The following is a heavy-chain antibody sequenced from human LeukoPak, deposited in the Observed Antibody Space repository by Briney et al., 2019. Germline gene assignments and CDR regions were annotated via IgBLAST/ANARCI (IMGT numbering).Heavy chain of an antibody. CDR2: IYYSGST. D-gene: IGHD1-14*01. Sequence: SETLSLTCTVSGGSISSGGYYWSWIRQHPGKGLEWIEYIYYSGSTYYNPSLKSRVTISVDTSKNQFSLKLSSVTAADTAVYYCARVKGATGDYWGQGTLVTVSS. V-gene: IGHV4-31*03. CDR1: GGSISSGGYY. J-gene: IGHJ4*02. CDR3: ARVKGATGDY.